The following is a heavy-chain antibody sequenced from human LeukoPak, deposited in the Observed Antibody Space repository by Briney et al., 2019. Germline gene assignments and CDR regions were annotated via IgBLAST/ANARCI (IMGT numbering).Heavy chain of an antibody. CDR3: ARSVWGLPEAVDY. CDR2: ISSNGGST. J-gene: IGHJ4*02. V-gene: IGHV3-64*01. CDR1: GFTFSSYA. D-gene: IGHD4-11*01. Sequence: GGSLRLSCAASGFTFSSYAMHWVRQAPGKGLEYVSAISSNGGSTYYANSMKGRFIISRDNSKNTLYLQMGSLRAEDMAVYYCARSVWGLPEAVDYWGQGTLVTVSS.